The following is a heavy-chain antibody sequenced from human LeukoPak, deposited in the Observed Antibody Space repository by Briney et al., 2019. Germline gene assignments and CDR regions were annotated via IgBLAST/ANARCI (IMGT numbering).Heavy chain of an antibody. CDR1: GFTVSSNY. D-gene: IGHD3-10*01. V-gene: IGHV3-53*01. Sequence: PGGSLRLSCAASGFTVSSNYMSWVRQAPGKGLEWLSVINSGGSTYYADSVKGRFTISRDNSKNTLYLQMNSLRAEDTAVYYCARDRFGELPTVYWGQGTLVTVSS. CDR2: INSGGST. J-gene: IGHJ4*02. CDR3: ARDRFGELPTVY.